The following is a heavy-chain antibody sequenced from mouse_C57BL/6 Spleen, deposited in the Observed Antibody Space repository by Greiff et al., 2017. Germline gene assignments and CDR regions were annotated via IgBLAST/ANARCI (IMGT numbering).Heavy chain of an antibody. CDR3: AVITTVPATGDY. CDR2: IDPSDSYT. CDR1: GYTFTSYW. Sequence: QVQLQQPGAELVMPGASVKLSCKASGYTFTSYWMHWVKQRPGQGLEWIGEIDPSDSYTNYNQKFKGKSTLTVDKSSSTAYMQLSSLTSEDSAVYYCAVITTVPATGDYWGQGTTLTVSS. V-gene: IGHV1-69*01. D-gene: IGHD1-1*01. J-gene: IGHJ2*01.